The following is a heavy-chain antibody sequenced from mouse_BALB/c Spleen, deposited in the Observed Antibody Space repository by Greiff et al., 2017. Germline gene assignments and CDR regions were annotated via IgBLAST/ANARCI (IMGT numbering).Heavy chain of an antibody. CDR1: GFSLTRYG. D-gene: IGHD1-1*01. CDR3: ARGYYGSRAWFAY. Sequence: VQGVESGPGLVAPSQSLSIPCTVSGFSLTRYGVHWVRQPPGKGLGWLGVIWAGGSTNYNSALLSRLSISKDNSKRQVFLKRNSLQTDDTAMYYCARGYYGSRAWFAYWGQGTLVTVSA. CDR2: IWAGGST. V-gene: IGHV2-9*02. J-gene: IGHJ3*01.